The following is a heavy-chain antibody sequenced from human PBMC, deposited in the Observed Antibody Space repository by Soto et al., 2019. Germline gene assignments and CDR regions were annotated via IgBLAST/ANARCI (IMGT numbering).Heavy chain of an antibody. J-gene: IGHJ4*02. CDR1: GGSFSGYY. CDR3: ARGTGGSFYYFDY. D-gene: IGHD2-15*01. CDR2: INHSGST. V-gene: IGHV4-34*01. Sequence: SETLSLTCAVYGGSFSGYYWSWIRQLPGKGLEWIGEINHSGSTNYNPSLKSRVTISVDTSKNQFSLKLSSVTAADTAVYYCARGTGGSFYYFDYWGQGTLVTVSS.